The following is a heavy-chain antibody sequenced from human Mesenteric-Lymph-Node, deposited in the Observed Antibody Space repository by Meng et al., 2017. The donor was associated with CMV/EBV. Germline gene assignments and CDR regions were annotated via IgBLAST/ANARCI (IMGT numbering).Heavy chain of an antibody. CDR1: GFTFSSYS. V-gene: IGHV3-30-3*01. CDR3: ARPFITGMIIDAFDI. D-gene: IGHD1-20*01. Sequence: GESLKISCAASGFTFSSYSMHWVRQAPGKGLEWVVVISYDGSNKYYVDSVKGRFTISRDNSKNTLYLQMIGLRAEDTAVYYCARPFITGMIIDAFDIWGQGTMVTVSS. J-gene: IGHJ3*02. CDR2: ISYDGSNK.